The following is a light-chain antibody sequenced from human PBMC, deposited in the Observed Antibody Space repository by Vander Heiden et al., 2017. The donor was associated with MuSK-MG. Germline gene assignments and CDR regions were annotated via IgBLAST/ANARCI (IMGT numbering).Light chain of an antibody. J-gene: IGKJ5*01. V-gene: IGKV1-39*01. Sequence: DIQMTQSPSSPSASVGDRVTITCRASQSISSYLNWYQQKPGKAPKLLIYAASSLQSGVPSRFSGSGSGTDFTLTISSLQPEDFATYYCQQSYSTPPITFGQGTRLEMK. CDR1: QSISSY. CDR3: QQSYSTPPIT. CDR2: AAS.